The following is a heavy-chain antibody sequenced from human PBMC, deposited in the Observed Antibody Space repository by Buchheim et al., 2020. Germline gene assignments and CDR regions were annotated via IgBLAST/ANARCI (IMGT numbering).Heavy chain of an antibody. CDR1: GFTFSSYS. D-gene: IGHD3-9*01. CDR2: ISSSSSTI. V-gene: IGHV3-48*01. Sequence: EVQLVESGGGLVQPGGSLRLSCAAPGFTFSSYSMNWVRQAPGKGLEWVSYISSSSSTIYYADSVKGRFTISRDNAKNSLYLQMNSLRAEDTAVYYCARDRDILTGYYIDYWGQGTL. CDR3: ARDRDILTGYYIDY. J-gene: IGHJ4*02.